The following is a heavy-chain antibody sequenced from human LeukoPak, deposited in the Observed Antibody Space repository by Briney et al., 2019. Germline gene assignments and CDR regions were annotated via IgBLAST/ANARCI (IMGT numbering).Heavy chain of an antibody. CDR3: ARGVNYYGSGSYYFDY. J-gene: IGHJ4*02. V-gene: IGHV3-53*01. CDR1: GFTVSSNY. Sequence: GGSLRLSCAASGFTVSSNYMSWVRQAPGKGLEWVSVIYSGGSTYYADPVKGRFTISRDNSKNSLFLQMNSLRAEDTAVYYCARGVNYYGSGSYYFDYWGQGTLVTVSS. D-gene: IGHD3-10*01. CDR2: IYSGGST.